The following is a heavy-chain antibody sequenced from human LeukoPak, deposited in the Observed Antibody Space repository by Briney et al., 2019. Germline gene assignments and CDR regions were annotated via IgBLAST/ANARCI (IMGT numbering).Heavy chain of an antibody. CDR1: GFTFSVYG. J-gene: IGHJ4*02. D-gene: IGHD3-10*01. Sequence: GGSLRLSCAASGFTFSVYGMHWVRQAPGKGLEWVAVIWNDGSNKYYADSVKGRFTISRDNSKNMLYLQMSSLRAEDTAVYSCARASGPFDDWGQGPLVTVSS. CDR2: IWNDGSNK. V-gene: IGHV3-33*01. CDR3: ARASGPFDD.